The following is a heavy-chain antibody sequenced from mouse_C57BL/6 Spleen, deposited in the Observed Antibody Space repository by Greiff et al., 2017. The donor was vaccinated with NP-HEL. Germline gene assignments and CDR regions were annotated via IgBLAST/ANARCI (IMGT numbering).Heavy chain of an antibody. CDR2: INPNNGGT. CDR3: ARSRLGPFDY. V-gene: IGHV1-26*01. D-gene: IGHD4-1*01. J-gene: IGHJ2*01. Sequence: EVQLQQSGPELVKPGASVKISCKASGYTFTDYYMNWVKQSHGKSLEWIGDINPNNGGTSYNQKFKGKATLTVDKSSSTAYMELRSLTSEDSAVYYCARSRLGPFDYWGQGTTLTVSS. CDR1: GYTFTDYY.